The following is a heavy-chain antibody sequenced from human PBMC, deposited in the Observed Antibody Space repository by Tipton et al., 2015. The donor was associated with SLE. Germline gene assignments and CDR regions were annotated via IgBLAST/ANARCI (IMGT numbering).Heavy chain of an antibody. J-gene: IGHJ6*03. D-gene: IGHD3-10*01. CDR3: ARGLKEGILYYYNYYMDV. CDR1: GGSIGTSNYY. CDR2: FYYTGSA. V-gene: IGHV4-39*07. Sequence: TLSLTCTVSGGSIGTSNYYWGWIRQPPGRGLEWVGSFYYTGSAYYNPSLKSRVTMSVDRSKNQFSLKLTSVTAADTAVYYCARGLKEGILYYYNYYMDVWGRGTTVTVSS.